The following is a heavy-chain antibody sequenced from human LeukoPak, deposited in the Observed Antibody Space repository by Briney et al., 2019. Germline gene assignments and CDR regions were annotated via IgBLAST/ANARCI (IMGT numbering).Heavy chain of an antibody. CDR1: GFSISSGHY. CDR2: VYQSGTT. Sequence: SETLSLTCTVSGFSISSGHYWGWVRQPPGARLEWIGSVYQSGTTYYNPSLKSRVTTSVDMSKNQFSLRLRPVTAADTAVYYCARIFIRNGYSSYFDCWGQGTLVTVSS. V-gene: IGHV4-38-2*02. D-gene: IGHD5-18*01. CDR3: ARIFIRNGYSSYFDC. J-gene: IGHJ4*02.